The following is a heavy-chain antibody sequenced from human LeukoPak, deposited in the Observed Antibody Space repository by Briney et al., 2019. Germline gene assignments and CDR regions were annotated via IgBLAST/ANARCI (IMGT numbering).Heavy chain of an antibody. CDR1: GYTFTSYY. CDR3: ARPLWFGESSYYFDY. V-gene: IGHV1-46*01. D-gene: IGHD3-10*01. J-gene: IGHJ4*02. Sequence: GASVKVSCKAFGYTFTSYYMHWVRQAPGQGLEWMGIINPSGGSTSYAQKFQGRVTMTRDMSTSTVYMELSSLRSEDTAVYYCARPLWFGESSYYFDYWGQGTLVTVSS. CDR2: INPSGGST.